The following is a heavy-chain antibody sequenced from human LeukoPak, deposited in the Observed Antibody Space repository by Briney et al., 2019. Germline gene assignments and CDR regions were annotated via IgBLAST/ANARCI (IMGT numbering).Heavy chain of an antibody. CDR3: ARIYSRGPLFDY. CDR1: GFSLSTSGMR. Sequence: SGPTLVNXTQTLTLTCTFSGFSLSTSGMRVSWIRQPPGKALEWLARIDWDDAKFYSTSLKTRLTISKDTSKNQVVLTMTNMDPVDTATYYCARIYSRGPLFDYWGQGTLVTVSS. CDR2: IDWDDAK. D-gene: IGHD2-15*01. J-gene: IGHJ4*02. V-gene: IGHV2-70*04.